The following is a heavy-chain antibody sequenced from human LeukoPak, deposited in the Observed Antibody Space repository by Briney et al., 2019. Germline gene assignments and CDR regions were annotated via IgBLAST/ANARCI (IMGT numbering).Heavy chain of an antibody. CDR3: ARDPHTYGDPWYYFDY. Sequence: PEGSVKVSCKASGYTFTSYDINWVRQATGQGLEWMGWINPSGGSTSYAQKFQGRVTMTRDTSTSTVYMELSSLRSEDTAVYYCARDPHTYGDPWYYFDYWGQGTLVTVSS. J-gene: IGHJ4*02. CDR2: INPSGGST. V-gene: IGHV1-46*01. CDR1: GYTFTSYD. D-gene: IGHD4-17*01.